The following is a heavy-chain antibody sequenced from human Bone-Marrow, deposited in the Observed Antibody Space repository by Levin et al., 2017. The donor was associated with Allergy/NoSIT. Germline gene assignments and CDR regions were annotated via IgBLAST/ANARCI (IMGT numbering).Heavy chain of an antibody. CDR2: INHSGST. D-gene: IGHD3-10*01. CDR1: GGSFSGYY. Sequence: ESLKISCAVYGGSFSGYYWSWIRQPPGKGLEWIGEINHSGSTNYNPSLKSRVTISVDTSKNQFSLKLSSVTAADTAVYYCARDPLITMVQGVMAWFDPWGQGTLVTVSS. CDR3: ARDPLITMVQGVMAWFDP. V-gene: IGHV4-34*01. J-gene: IGHJ5*02.